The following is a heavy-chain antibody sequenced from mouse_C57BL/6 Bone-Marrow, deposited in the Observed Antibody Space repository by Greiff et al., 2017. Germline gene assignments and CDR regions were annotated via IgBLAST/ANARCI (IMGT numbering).Heavy chain of an antibody. J-gene: IGHJ3*01. D-gene: IGHD1-2*01. Sequence: QVQLQQSGPELVKPGASVKISCKASGYAFSSSWMNWVKQRPGKGLEWIGRIYPGDGDTNYNGKFKSKATLTVDTSSSTAYMQLSSLTSEDSAVYYCSRGGGSFAYWGQGTLVTVSA. V-gene: IGHV1-82*01. CDR3: SRGGGSFAY. CDR2: IYPGDGDT. CDR1: GYAFSSSW.